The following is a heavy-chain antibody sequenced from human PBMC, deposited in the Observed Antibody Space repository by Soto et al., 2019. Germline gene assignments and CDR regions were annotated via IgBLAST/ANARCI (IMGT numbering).Heavy chain of an antibody. D-gene: IGHD2-15*01. CDR3: AKDPEGYCRGCSCYGGDY. Sequence: PGGSLRLSCAASGFTFSSYAMSWVRQAPGKGLEWVSAISGSGGSTYYADSVKGRLTISRDNSKNTLYLQMNSLRAEDTDVYYCAKDPEGYCRGCSCYGGDYWRQGNLGTV. J-gene: IGHJ4*02. CDR1: GFTFSSYA. CDR2: ISGSGGST. V-gene: IGHV3-23*01.